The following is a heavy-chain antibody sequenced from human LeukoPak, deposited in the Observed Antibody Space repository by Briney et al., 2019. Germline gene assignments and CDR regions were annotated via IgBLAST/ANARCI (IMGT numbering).Heavy chain of an antibody. CDR3: ARDPYSGNYGNYYYYYMDV. CDR2: ITSSGAYI. D-gene: IGHD1-26*01. Sequence: GGSLRLSCAASGFTFSSYSMNWVRQAPGKALEWVSSITSSGAYIFYADSVKGRFTISRDNAKDSLYLQMNSLGPEDTAVYYCARDPYSGNYGNYYYYYMDVWGKGTTVTISS. CDR1: GFTFSSYS. V-gene: IGHV3-21*01. J-gene: IGHJ6*03.